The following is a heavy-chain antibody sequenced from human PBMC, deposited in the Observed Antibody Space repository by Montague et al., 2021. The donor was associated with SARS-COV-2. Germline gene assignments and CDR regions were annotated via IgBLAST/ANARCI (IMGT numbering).Heavy chain of an antibody. CDR3: ARGRFYYDSGELGS. J-gene: IGHJ5*02. V-gene: IGHV4-4*07. D-gene: IGHD3-22*01. CDR2: IHASGIS. CDR1: GGSTNNYY. Sequence: SETLSLTCTVSGGSTNNYYWCWIWQPAGTGLEWIGRIHASGISTYNPSLETRVTMSVDTSKNQFSLKLSSVTAADTAGYYCARGRFYYDSGELGSWGQGTLVTVSS.